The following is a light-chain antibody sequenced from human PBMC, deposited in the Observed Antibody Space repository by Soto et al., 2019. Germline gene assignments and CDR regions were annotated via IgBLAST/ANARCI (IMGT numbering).Light chain of an antibody. CDR2: EVS. Sequence: QSALTQPASVSGSPGQSITISCTGTSSDVGGYNYVSWYQQHPGKAPKLMIYEVSNRPSGVSNRFSGSESGNTASLTISGLQLEDEADYHCSSFTSINTWVFGGGTKLTVL. CDR3: SSFTSINTWV. J-gene: IGLJ3*02. V-gene: IGLV2-14*01. CDR1: SSDVGGYNY.